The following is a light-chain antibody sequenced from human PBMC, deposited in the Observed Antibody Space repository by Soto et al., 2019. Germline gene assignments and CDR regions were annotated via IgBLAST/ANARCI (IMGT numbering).Light chain of an antibody. J-gene: IGLJ3*02. CDR1: SSDVGGYNY. CDR2: EVT. Sequence: QSALTQPPSASGSPGQSVTISCTGTSSDVGGYNYVSWYQQYPGRAPKLMIYEVTKRPSGVPDRFSGSTSGNTASLTVSGLQAEDEDDYYCSSYAASNNFYFVFGGGTKLTVL. CDR3: SSYAASNNFYFV. V-gene: IGLV2-8*01.